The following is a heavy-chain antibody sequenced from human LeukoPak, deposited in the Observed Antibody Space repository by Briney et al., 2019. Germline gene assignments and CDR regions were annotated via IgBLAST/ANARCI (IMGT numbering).Heavy chain of an antibody. V-gene: IGHV3-21*01. CDR3: ARDGSGMTYYYGSGSSNEYCGMDV. CDR1: GFTFSSYS. Sequence: GGSLRLSCAASGFTFSSYSMNWVRQAPGKGLEWVSSISSSSSYIYYADSVKGRFTISRDNAKNSLYLQMNSLRAEDTAVYYCARDGSGMTYYYGSGSSNEYCGMDVWGKGTTVTVSS. J-gene: IGHJ6*04. D-gene: IGHD3-10*01. CDR2: ISSSSSYI.